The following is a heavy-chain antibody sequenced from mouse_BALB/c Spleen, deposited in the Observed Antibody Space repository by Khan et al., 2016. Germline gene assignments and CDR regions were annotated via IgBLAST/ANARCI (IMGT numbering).Heavy chain of an antibody. CDR1: GYTFTSYW. V-gene: IGHV1S81*02. CDR3: ARIKKIVATYFAY. Sequence: QVQLQQSGAELVKAGASVKMSCKASGYTFTSYWMHWVKQRLGQGLEWFAETNPTNGRTYYNEKFKSKATLTVDKSYSTAYMLLSGPTFEDTAVYYCARIKKIVATYFAYWGQGTTLTVSS. J-gene: IGHJ2*01. D-gene: IGHD1-1*01. CDR2: TNPTNGRT.